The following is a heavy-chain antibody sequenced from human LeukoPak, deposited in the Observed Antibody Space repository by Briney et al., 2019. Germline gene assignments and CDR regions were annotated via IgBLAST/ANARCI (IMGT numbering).Heavy chain of an antibody. J-gene: IGHJ4*02. Sequence: ASVKVSCKASGYSFTSHNMHWVRQAPGQGLEWMGIINPSGGSTSYAQKFQGRVTMTRDTSTSTVYMELSSLRSEDTAVYYCAREHRETSFDYWGQGTLVTVSS. CDR2: INPSGGST. V-gene: IGHV1-46*01. CDR3: AREHRETSFDY. CDR1: GYSFTSHN.